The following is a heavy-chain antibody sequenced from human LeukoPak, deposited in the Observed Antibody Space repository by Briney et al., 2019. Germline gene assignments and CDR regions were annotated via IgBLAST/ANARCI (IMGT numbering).Heavy chain of an antibody. Sequence: GGTLRLSCAASGFTFTTYAITWVRQGPGKGLEWVSAISPDGGRTNYANTLRGRFTISRDNSKDTVYLQINGLRVEDTAVYYCAREQSGTRGWYTVDYWGQGTLVTVSS. J-gene: IGHJ4*02. CDR1: GFTFTTYA. CDR2: ISPDGGRT. CDR3: AREQSGTRGWYTVDY. V-gene: IGHV3-23*01. D-gene: IGHD6-19*01.